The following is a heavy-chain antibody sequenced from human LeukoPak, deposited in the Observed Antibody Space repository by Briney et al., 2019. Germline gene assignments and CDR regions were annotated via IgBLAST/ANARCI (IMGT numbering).Heavy chain of an antibody. Sequence: PSETLSLTCTVSGGSISSSSYYWGWIRQPPGKGLEWIGSIYHSGSTYYNPSLKSRVIITVDTSKNQFSLKLSSVTAADTAVYYCARDPGSSSSNWFDPWGQGTLVTVSS. CDR3: ARDPGSSSSNWFDP. J-gene: IGHJ5*02. V-gene: IGHV4-39*07. CDR1: GGSISSSSYY. CDR2: IYHSGST. D-gene: IGHD6-13*01.